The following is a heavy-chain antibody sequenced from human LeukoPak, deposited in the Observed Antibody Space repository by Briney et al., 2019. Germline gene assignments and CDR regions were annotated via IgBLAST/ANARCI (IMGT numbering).Heavy chain of an antibody. V-gene: IGHV1-2*02. J-gene: IGHJ4*01. Sequence: GASVKLSCTASGFTFTNSYLHWVRQAPGQGLEWMALINPNSGYTNSAQKFKGRFTLTRDTSINTAYMDVSGLTPDDTAVYYCARSHCSGGRCYLWTFEFWGQGTLVTVSS. CDR3: ARSHCSGGRCYLWTFEF. CDR2: INPNSGYT. CDR1: GFTFTNSY. D-gene: IGHD2-15*01.